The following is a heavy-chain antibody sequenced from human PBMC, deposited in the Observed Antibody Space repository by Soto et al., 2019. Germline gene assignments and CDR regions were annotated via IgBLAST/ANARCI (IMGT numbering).Heavy chain of an antibody. V-gene: IGHV3-23*01. CDR3: AKLRGITTGAFDY. D-gene: IGHD3-22*01. CDR1: GFTFNNYA. CDR2: IGGSGGST. Sequence: GGSLRLSCAASGFTFNNYAITWVRQAPRKGLEWVSSIGGSGGSTYYADSVKGRFTISRDNSKNTLYLQMDSLRAEDTAAYYCAKLRGITTGAFDYWGQGTLVTVSS. J-gene: IGHJ4*02.